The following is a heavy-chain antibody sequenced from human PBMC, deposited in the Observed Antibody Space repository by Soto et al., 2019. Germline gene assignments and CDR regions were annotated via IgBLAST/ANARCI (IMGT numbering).Heavy chain of an antibody. V-gene: IGHV3-66*01. CDR3: ASLRYYYDSSGSRNPYYFDY. D-gene: IGHD3-22*01. J-gene: IGHJ4*02. CDR1: GFTVSSKY. CDR2: IYSGGST. Sequence: EVQLVESGGGLVQPGGSLRLSCAASGFTVSSKYMSWVRQAPGKGLEWVSVIYSGGSTYYADSVKGRFTISRENSKNTLYLQMNSLRAEDTAVYYCASLRYYYDSSGSRNPYYFDYWGQGTLVTVSS.